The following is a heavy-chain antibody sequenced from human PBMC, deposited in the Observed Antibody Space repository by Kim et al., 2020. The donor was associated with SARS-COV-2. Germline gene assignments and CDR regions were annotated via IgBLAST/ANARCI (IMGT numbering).Heavy chain of an antibody. D-gene: IGHD5-18*01. V-gene: IGHV1-46*01. Sequence: QKCQGRVTMTRDTSTSTVYMELSSLRSEDTAVYYCARDRRTAMVRYYFDYWGQGTLVTVSS. J-gene: IGHJ4*02. CDR3: ARDRRTAMVRYYFDY.